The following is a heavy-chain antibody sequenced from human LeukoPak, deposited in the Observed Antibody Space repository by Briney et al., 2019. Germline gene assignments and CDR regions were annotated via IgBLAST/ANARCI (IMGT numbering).Heavy chain of an antibody. V-gene: IGHV1-69*05. J-gene: IGHJ4*02. CDR1: GGTFSSYA. Sequence: GSSVKVSCKASGGTFSSYAISWVRQAPGQGLEWMGRIIPIFGTANYAQKFQGRVTITTDESTSTAYMELSGLRSEDTAVYYCASSNLAYCGGDCYSAFDYWGQGTLVTVSS. D-gene: IGHD2-21*02. CDR3: ASSNLAYCGGDCYSAFDY. CDR2: IIPIFGTA.